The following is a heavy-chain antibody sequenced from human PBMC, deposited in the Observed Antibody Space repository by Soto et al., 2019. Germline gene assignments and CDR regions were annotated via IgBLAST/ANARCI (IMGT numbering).Heavy chain of an antibody. CDR3: ARGEDIVATIVLDY. D-gene: IGHD5-12*01. V-gene: IGHV4-59*01. CDR2: IYYSGSA. Sequence: PSETLSLTCTVSGGSISSYYWSWIRQPPGKGLEWIGYIYYSGSANYNPSLKSRVTISVDTSKNQFSLKLSSVTAADTAVDYCARGEDIVATIVLDYWGQETLVTVS. J-gene: IGHJ4*02. CDR1: GGSISSYY.